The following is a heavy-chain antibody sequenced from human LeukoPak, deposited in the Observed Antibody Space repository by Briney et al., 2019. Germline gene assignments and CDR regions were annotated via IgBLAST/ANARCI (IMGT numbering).Heavy chain of an antibody. V-gene: IGHV4-4*02. D-gene: IGHD3-10*01. Sequence: PSGTLSLTCAVSGGSISSSKWWSWVRQSPGKGLEWIGEIYHSGSTNYNPSLKSRVTISVDKSKNQFSLKLSSVTAADTAVYYCATVSAFFYDSGSYYTFDYWGQGTLVTVSS. CDR1: GGSISSSKW. CDR2: IYHSGST. CDR3: ATVSAFFYDSGSYYTFDY. J-gene: IGHJ4*02.